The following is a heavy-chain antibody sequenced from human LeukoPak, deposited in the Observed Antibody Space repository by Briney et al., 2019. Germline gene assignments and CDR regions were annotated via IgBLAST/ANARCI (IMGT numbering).Heavy chain of an antibody. CDR3: ARASLYYYGSGSYYDY. Sequence: SETLSLACAVSGGSISSSNWWSWVRQPPGKGLEWIGEINHSGSTNYNPSLKSRVTISVDTSKNQFSLKLSSVTAADTAVSYCARASLYYYGSGSYYDYWGQGTLVTVSS. CDR1: GGSISSSNW. V-gene: IGHV4-4*02. D-gene: IGHD3-10*01. J-gene: IGHJ4*02. CDR2: INHSGST.